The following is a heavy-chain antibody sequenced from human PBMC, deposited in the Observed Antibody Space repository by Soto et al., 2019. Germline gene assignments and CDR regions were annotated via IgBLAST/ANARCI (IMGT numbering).Heavy chain of an antibody. CDR1: GFTFSSYS. V-gene: IGHV3-21*01. CDR2: ISSSSSYI. Sequence: GGSLRLSCAASGFTFSSYSMNWVRQAPGKGLEWVSSISSSSSYIYYADSVKGRFTISRDNAKNSLYLQMNSLRAEDTAVYYCARDSGTVITTTPFDYWGQGTLVTVSS. D-gene: IGHD3-22*01. CDR3: ARDSGTVITTTPFDY. J-gene: IGHJ4*02.